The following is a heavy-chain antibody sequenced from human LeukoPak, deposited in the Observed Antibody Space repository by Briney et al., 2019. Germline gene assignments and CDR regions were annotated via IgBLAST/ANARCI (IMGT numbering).Heavy chain of an antibody. Sequence: ASVKASCKPSGGTFGSYAISWVRQAPGQGLEWMGGIIPIFGTANYAQKFQGRVTITADESTSTAYMELSSLRSEDTAVYYCARALGYCSGGSCAQVWGQGTTVTVSS. CDR3: ARALGYCSGGSCAQV. CDR2: IIPIFGTA. V-gene: IGHV1-69*13. D-gene: IGHD2-15*01. J-gene: IGHJ6*02. CDR1: GGTFGSYA.